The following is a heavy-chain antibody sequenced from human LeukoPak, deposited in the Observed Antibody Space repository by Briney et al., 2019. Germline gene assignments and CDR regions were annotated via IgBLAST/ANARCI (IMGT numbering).Heavy chain of an antibody. V-gene: IGHV7-4-1*02. D-gene: IGHD2/OR15-2a*01. CDR3: ARDFSDAFDI. CDR2: INTNTGNP. J-gene: IGHJ3*02. Sequence: ASLKVSCKASGYTFTGYYMHWVRQAPGQGLEWMGWINTNTGNPTYAQGFTGRFVFSLDTSVSTAYLQISSLKAEDTAVYYCARDFSDAFDIWGQGTMVTVSS. CDR1: GYTFTGYY.